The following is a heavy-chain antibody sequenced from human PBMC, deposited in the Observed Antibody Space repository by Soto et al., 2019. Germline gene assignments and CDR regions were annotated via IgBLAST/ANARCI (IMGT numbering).Heavy chain of an antibody. V-gene: IGHV3-74*01. J-gene: IGHJ6*02. CDR2: MNEDGGTT. CDR1: GFTFSSYW. CDR3: ASDLSGRADV. Sequence: LRLSCAASGFTFSSYWMHWVRQAPGKGLVWVSRMNEDGGTTDYADSVKGRLTISRDNAKNTLYLQMNSLRVEDTAVYYCASDLSGRADVWGQGTTVTVSS. D-gene: IGHD3-10*01.